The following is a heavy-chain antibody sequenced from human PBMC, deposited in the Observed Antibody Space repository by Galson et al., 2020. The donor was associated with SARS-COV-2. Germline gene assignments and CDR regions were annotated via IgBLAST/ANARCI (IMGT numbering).Heavy chain of an antibody. D-gene: IGHD1-26*01. Sequence: ASVKVSCKASGYIFTGHYIHWVRQAPGQGLEWMGWNNPNSGDTNYAQKFQGRVAMARDTSISRAYMELSRLGSDDTAVYYCARGALSGSDYWYVGRWGRGTVVTVSS. V-gene: IGHV1-2*02. CDR2: NNPNSGDT. CDR3: ARGALSGSDYWYVGR. J-gene: IGHJ2*01. CDR1: GYIFTGHY.